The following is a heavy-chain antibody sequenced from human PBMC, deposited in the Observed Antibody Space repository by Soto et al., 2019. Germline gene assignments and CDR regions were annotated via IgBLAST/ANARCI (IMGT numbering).Heavy chain of an antibody. V-gene: IGHV4-34*01. CDR1: GGSFSGYY. D-gene: IGHD3-22*01. CDR2: INHSGST. J-gene: IGHJ4*02. Sequence: LSLTCAVYGGSFSGYYWSWIRQPPGKGLEWIGEINHSGSTNYNPSLKSRVTISVDTSKNQFSLKLSSVTAADTAVYYCARADSSGYYYWGQGTLVTVSS. CDR3: ARADSSGYYY.